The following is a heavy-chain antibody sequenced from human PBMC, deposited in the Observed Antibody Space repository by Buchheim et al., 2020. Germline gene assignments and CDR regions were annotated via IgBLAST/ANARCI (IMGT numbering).Heavy chain of an antibody. CDR2: INHSGST. Sequence: QVQLQQWGAGLLKPSETLSLTCAVYGGSFSGYYWSWIRQPPGKGLEWIGEINHSGSTNYNPSLKSRVTISVDTSKNQLSLKLSSVTAADTAVYYCARGPNSSIAVAGTLDLFDYWGQGTL. V-gene: IGHV4-34*01. D-gene: IGHD6-19*01. CDR3: ARGPNSSIAVAGTLDLFDY. CDR1: GGSFSGYY. J-gene: IGHJ4*02.